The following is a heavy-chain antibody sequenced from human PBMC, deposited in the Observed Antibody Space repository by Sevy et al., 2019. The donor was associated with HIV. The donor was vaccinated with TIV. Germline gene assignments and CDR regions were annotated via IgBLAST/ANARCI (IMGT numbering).Heavy chain of an antibody. J-gene: IGHJ4*02. Sequence: SETLSLTCTVSGGTVSAYYWDWIGQPAGKGLEWIGRIYHSGSTNYSPSLKSRLTMSIDTSKNQFSLNLRSVTAADTAVYYCARDPRSYFDSWGQGILVTVSS. V-gene: IGHV4-4*07. CDR3: ARDPRSYFDS. CDR2: IYHSGST. CDR1: GGTVSAYY.